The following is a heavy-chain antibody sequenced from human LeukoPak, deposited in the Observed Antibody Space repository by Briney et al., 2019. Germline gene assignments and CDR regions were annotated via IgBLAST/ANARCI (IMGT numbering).Heavy chain of an antibody. CDR2: INPNRGGT. D-gene: IGHD6-19*01. V-gene: IGHV1-2*06. CDR3: ARDFSQWLVPGY. CDR1: GYTFTGYY. J-gene: IGHJ4*02. Sequence: EASVKVSCKASGYTFTGYYMHWVRQAPGQGLEWMGRINPNRGGTNYAQKFQGRVTMTRDTAISTAYMELSRLRSDDTAVYYCARDFSQWLVPGYWGQGTLVTVSS.